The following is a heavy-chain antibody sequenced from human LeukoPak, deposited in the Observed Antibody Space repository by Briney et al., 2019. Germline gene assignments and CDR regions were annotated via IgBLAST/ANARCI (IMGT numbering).Heavy chain of an antibody. CDR3: ARHAAVEGSSGWSPLWWFDP. V-gene: IGHV4-39*01. J-gene: IGHJ5*02. CDR1: GVSIRSSSFY. CDR2: IYYSGST. Sequence: SETLSLTCSVSGVSIRSSSFYWGWIRQPPGKGLEWFGSIYYSGSTYYRPPLKSRVTMSVDTSKNQFSLRLSSVTAADTAVYYCARHAAVEGSSGWSPLWWFDPWGQGTLVTVSS. D-gene: IGHD6-19*01.